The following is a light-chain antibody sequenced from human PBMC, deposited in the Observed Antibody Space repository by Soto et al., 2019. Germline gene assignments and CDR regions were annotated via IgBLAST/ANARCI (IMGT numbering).Light chain of an antibody. CDR3: QQYDYWWT. V-gene: IGKV3-15*01. Sequence: EVVMTQSPGAVSVSPGERATLSCRASQSVTSNVAWYQQKPGQAPRLIIYRASARATGVPARFSGSGSGTEFTLTISSLQSEDFGIYYCQQYDYWWTFGQGTKVDIK. CDR1: QSVTSN. CDR2: RAS. J-gene: IGKJ1*01.